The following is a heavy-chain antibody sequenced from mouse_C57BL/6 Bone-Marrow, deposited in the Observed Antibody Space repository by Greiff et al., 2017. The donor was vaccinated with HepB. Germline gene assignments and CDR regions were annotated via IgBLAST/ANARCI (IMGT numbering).Heavy chain of an antibody. CDR3: ARIRAYGSSYFDY. J-gene: IGHJ2*01. D-gene: IGHD1-1*01. V-gene: IGHV1-20*01. CDR1: GYSFTGYF. CDR2: INPYNGDT. Sequence: EVMLVESGPELVKPGDSVKISCKASGYSFTGYFMNWVMQSHGKSLEWIGRINPYNGDTFYNQKFKGKATLTVDKSSSTAHMELRSLTSEDSAVYYCARIRAYGSSYFDYWGQGTTLTVSS.